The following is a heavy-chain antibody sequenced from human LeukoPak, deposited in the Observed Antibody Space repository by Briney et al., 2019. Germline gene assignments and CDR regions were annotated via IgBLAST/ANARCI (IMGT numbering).Heavy chain of an antibody. Sequence: PSETLSLTCTVSGGSISSYYWSWIRQPPGKGLEWIGYIYYSGSTNYNPSLKSRVTISVDTSKNQFSLKLNSVTAADTAMCYCARLFHPALSGNYPFDYWGQGTLVTVSS. CDR3: ARLFHPALSGNYPFDY. CDR1: GGSISSYY. J-gene: IGHJ4*02. D-gene: IGHD1-26*01. CDR2: IYYSGST. V-gene: IGHV4-59*01.